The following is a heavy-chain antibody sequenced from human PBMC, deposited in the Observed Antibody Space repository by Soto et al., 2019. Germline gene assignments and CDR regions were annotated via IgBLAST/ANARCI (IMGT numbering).Heavy chain of an antibody. Sequence: QVQLQESGPGLVKPSQTLSLTCTVSGGSISSGGYYWSWIRQHPGKGLEWIGYIYYSGSTYYNPSLRSRVTISVDTSKNQFSLKLSSVTAADTAVYYCARDQLITMVRGGGENYYYYYGMDVWGQGTTVTVSS. CDR3: ARDQLITMVRGGGENYYYYYGMDV. J-gene: IGHJ6*02. V-gene: IGHV4-31*03. CDR2: IYYSGST. D-gene: IGHD3-10*01. CDR1: GGSISSGGYY.